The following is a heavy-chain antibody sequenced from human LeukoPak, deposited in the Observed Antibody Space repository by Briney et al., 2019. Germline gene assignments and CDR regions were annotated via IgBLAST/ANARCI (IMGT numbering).Heavy chain of an antibody. CDR1: GFTFSSYE. Sequence: GGSLRLSCAASGFTFSSYEMNWVRQAPGKGLEWVSYISSSSSYIYYADSVKGRFTISRDNAKNSLYLQMNSLRAEDTAVYYCAREGDIAATYIDFWGQGTLVTVSS. CDR2: ISSSSSYI. V-gene: IGHV3-21*05. D-gene: IGHD6-13*01. CDR3: AREGDIAATYIDF. J-gene: IGHJ4*02.